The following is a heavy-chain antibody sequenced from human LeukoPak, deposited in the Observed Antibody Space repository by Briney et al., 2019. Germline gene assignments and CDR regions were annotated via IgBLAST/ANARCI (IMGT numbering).Heavy chain of an antibody. CDR2: IIPIFGTA. J-gene: IGHJ3*02. V-gene: IGHV1-69*13. CDR3: ARGGSYLSAFDI. D-gene: IGHD1-26*01. CDR1: GGTFSSYA. Sequence: SVKVSCKASGGTFSSYAISWVRQAPGQGLEWMGGIIPIFGTANYAQKFQGRVTITADESTSTAYMELSSLRSEDTAVYYCARGGSYLSAFDIWGQGTMVTVSS.